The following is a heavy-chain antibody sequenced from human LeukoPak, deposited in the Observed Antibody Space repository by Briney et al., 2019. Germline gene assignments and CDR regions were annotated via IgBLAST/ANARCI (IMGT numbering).Heavy chain of an antibody. CDR2: ISSDGGRT. CDR3: VKDPSGNYFYFDY. J-gene: IGHJ4*02. CDR1: GLTFSSFA. V-gene: IGHV3-64D*09. D-gene: IGHD1-26*01. Sequence: GGSLRLSCSASGLTFSSFAMFCVRQAPGKGLEYVSGISSDGGRTNYADSVKARFTISRDNSKVTLYLQMTSLRPEDTAIYYCVKDPSGNYFYFDYWGQGTLVTVSS.